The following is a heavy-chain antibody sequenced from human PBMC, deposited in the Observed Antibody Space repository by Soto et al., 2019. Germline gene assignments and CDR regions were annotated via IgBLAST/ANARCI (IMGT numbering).Heavy chain of an antibody. V-gene: IGHV1-18*01. D-gene: IGHD3-22*01. CDR1: GYTFTSYD. Sequence: ASVKGSCKASGYTFTSYDINWVRQATGQGLEWMGWISAYNGNTNYAQKLQGRVTMTTDTSTSTAYMELRSLRSDDTAVYYCARVWDDSSGYYYEDAFDIWGQGTMVTVSS. J-gene: IGHJ3*02. CDR2: ISAYNGNT. CDR3: ARVWDDSSGYYYEDAFDI.